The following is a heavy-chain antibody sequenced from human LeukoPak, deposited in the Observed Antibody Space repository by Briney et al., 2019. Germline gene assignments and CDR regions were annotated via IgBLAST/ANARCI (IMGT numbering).Heavy chain of an antibody. CDR1: GDSISNNNYY. CDR2: IYYTGST. J-gene: IGHJ4*02. CDR3: ARLPSGYHFDY. D-gene: IGHD3-22*01. Sequence: SETLSLTCTVSGDSISNNNYYWGWIRQSPGKELEWIGSIYYTGSTYYNPSLRSRVTISVDTSKNQFSLQLSSVTAADTAIYYCARLPSGYHFDYWGQGTLATVSS. V-gene: IGHV4-39*01.